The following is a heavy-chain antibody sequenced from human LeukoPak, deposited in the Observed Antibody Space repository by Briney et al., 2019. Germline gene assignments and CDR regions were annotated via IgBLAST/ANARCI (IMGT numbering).Heavy chain of an antibody. J-gene: IGHJ4*02. Sequence: PSQTLSLTCTVSGGSISSGGYYWSWIRQHPGKGLEWIGYIYYSGSTYYNPSLKSRVTISVDTSKNQFSLKLSSVTAADTAVYYCATTYYDFWSGYWPTDWGQGTLVAVSS. V-gene: IGHV4-31*03. CDR2: IYYSGST. CDR1: GGSISSGGYY. D-gene: IGHD3-3*01. CDR3: ATTYYDFWSGYWPTD.